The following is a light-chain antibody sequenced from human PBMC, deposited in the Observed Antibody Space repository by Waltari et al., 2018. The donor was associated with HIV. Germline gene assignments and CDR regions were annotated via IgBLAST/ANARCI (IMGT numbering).Light chain of an antibody. V-gene: IGLV1-47*01. Sequence: QSVLTQPPSASGTLGQRVTISCPGSNSNVGSKPVYWFQQVPGTAPKLLIYRDYPRPSGSPCRFSGSKAGASASLAISGLRSGDEADYYCVAWDDSLSGYVFGTGTKVSVL. CDR3: VAWDDSLSGYV. CDR1: NSNVGSKP. CDR2: RDY. J-gene: IGLJ1*01.